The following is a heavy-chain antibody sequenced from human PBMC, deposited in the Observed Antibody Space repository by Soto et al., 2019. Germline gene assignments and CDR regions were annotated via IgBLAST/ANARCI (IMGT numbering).Heavy chain of an antibody. V-gene: IGHV1-8*01. J-gene: IGHJ1*01. CDR3: ECLSLELLLGTNSAELFRH. CDR2: MNPNNGNT. Sequence: GSVKVSCKAPGYTLTSYGINWVRQATGQGLEWMGWMNPNNGNTSYAQKFQGRVTMTTDTSISTAYMELSSLRSEDKAVYYCECLSLELLLGTNSAELFRHWGQRTLVTDS. D-gene: IGHD3-3*01. CDR1: GYTLTSYG.